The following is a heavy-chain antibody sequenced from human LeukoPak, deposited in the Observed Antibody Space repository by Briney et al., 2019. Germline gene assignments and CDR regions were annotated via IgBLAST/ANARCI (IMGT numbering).Heavy chain of an antibody. J-gene: IGHJ5*02. Sequence: SETLSLTCAVYGGSFSGNYWGWIPQPPGKGRKWIGEPNLSGSTNYNPSLKSRVTISVDTSKNQFSLKLSSVTAADTAVYYCARGLYYYGSGSYYKPLWRFDPWGQGTLVTVSS. CDR1: GGSFSGNY. CDR3: ARGLYYYGSGSYYKPLWRFDP. D-gene: IGHD3-10*01. V-gene: IGHV4-34*01. CDR2: PNLSGST.